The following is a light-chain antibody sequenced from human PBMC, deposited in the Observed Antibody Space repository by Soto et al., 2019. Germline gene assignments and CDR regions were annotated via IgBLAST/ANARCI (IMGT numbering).Light chain of an antibody. V-gene: IGKV3-11*01. J-gene: IGKJ5*01. Sequence: EIVVTQSPATLSLSPGESAILSCRTSQSVSIYLAWYQQKAGQAPRLLISDAINRATGIPARFSGSGSGTDFTLTISSLEPEDFAVYYCQQRSTWPPITFGHGTRLDIK. CDR3: QQRSTWPPIT. CDR2: DAI. CDR1: QSVSIY.